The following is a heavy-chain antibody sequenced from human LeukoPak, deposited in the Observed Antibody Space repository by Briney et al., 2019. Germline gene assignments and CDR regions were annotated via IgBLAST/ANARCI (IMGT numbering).Heavy chain of an antibody. CDR3: ARDPAIVVVVAFYYFDY. V-gene: IGHV1-2*02. Sequence: ASVKVSCKASGYNFTGYYLHWVRQAPGQGLEWMGWINPNTGGTNYAQKFQGRVTMTRDTSISTAYMELSRLRSDDTAVYYCARDPAIVVVVAFYYFDYWGQGTLVTVSS. CDR2: INPNTGGT. J-gene: IGHJ4*02. D-gene: IGHD2-15*01. CDR1: GYNFTGYY.